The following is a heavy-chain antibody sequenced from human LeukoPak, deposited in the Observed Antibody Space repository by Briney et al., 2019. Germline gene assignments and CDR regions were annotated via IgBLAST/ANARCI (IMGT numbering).Heavy chain of an antibody. CDR1: GGSFSGYY. Sequence: PSETLSLTCAVYGGSFSGYYWSWIRQPPGKGLEWIGYIYYSGSTKYSPSLKSRVTISVDTSKNQFSLKLSSVTAADTAVYYCARGARAGYNLEPFDYWGQGTLVTVSS. CDR3: ARGARAGYNLEPFDY. J-gene: IGHJ4*02. CDR2: IYYSGST. V-gene: IGHV4-59*08. D-gene: IGHD5-24*01.